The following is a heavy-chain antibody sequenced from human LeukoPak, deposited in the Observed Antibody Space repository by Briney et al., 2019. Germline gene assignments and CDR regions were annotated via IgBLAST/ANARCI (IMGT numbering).Heavy chain of an antibody. Sequence: PSETLSLTCTVSGGSISSYYWSWIRQPPGKGLEWIGYIYYSGSTNYNPSLKSRVTISVDTSKNQFSLTLSSVTAADTAVYYCARDTEFSLWGQGTLVTVSS. CDR2: IYYSGST. CDR3: ARDTEFSL. J-gene: IGHJ4*02. V-gene: IGHV4-59*01. D-gene: IGHD3-10*01. CDR1: GGSISSYY.